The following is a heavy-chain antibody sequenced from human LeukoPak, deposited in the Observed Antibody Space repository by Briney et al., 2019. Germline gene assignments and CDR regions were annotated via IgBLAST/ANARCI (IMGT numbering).Heavy chain of an antibody. CDR1: GFTFSSYA. Sequence: GRSLRLSCAASGFTFSSYAMHWVRQAPGKGLEWVAVISYDGGNKYYADSVKGRFTISRDNSKNTLYLQMNSLRAEDTAVYYCARGVSAAARLGAFDIWGQGTMVTVSS. J-gene: IGHJ3*02. CDR3: ARGVSAAARLGAFDI. D-gene: IGHD6-13*01. V-gene: IGHV3-30-3*01. CDR2: ISYDGGNK.